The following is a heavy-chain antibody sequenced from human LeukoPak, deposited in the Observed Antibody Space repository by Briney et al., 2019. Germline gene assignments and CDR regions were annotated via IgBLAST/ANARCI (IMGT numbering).Heavy chain of an antibody. Sequence: ASVKVSCKASGYTFTSYAMHWARQAPGQRLEWMGWINAGNGNTKYSQKFQGRVTMTRNTSISTAYMELSSLRSEDTAVYYCARGRSSSWFDPWGQGTLVTVSS. V-gene: IGHV1-3*01. J-gene: IGHJ5*02. CDR3: ARGRSSSWFDP. CDR2: INAGNGNT. D-gene: IGHD6-13*01. CDR1: GYTFTSYA.